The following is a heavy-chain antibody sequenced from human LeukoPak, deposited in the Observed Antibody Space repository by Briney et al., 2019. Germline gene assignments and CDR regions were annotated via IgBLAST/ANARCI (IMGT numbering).Heavy chain of an antibody. CDR2: ITSSGSTT. J-gene: IGHJ4*02. Sequence: GGSLRLSCAASEFTFSSYEMNWVRQAPGKGLEWVSYITSSGSTTHYADSVKGRFTISRDNAKNSLYLQMNSLRAEDTAVYYCARGGSHFDFWGQGTLVTVSS. D-gene: IGHD3-10*01. CDR1: EFTFSSYE. CDR3: ARGGSHFDF. V-gene: IGHV3-48*03.